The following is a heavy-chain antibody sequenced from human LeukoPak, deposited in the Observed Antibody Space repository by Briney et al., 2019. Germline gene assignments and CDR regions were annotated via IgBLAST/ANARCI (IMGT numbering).Heavy chain of an antibody. CDR1: GGSISSYY. CDR3: ARGPGFYGSGAYNWFDP. CDR2: IYYSGST. V-gene: IGHV4-59*01. D-gene: IGHD3-10*01. Sequence: SETLSLTCTVSGGSISSYYWSWIRQPPGKGLEWIGYIYYSGSTNYNPSLKSRVTISVDTSKNQFSLKLSSVTAADTAVYYCARGPGFYGSGAYNWFDPWGQGTLVTVSS. J-gene: IGHJ5*02.